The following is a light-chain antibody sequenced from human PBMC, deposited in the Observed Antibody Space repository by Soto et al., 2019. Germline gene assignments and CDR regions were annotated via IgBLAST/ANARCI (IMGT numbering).Light chain of an antibody. Sequence: EIVMTQSPATLSVSPGERATLSCRASQSVSSNLAWYQQKPGQAPRLLIYDTSTRATGVPARFSGSGSGTDFTLTISSLEPEDFAVYYCQQRSNWRITFGQGTRLEIK. CDR2: DTS. CDR1: QSVSSN. V-gene: IGKV3-11*01. CDR3: QQRSNWRIT. J-gene: IGKJ5*01.